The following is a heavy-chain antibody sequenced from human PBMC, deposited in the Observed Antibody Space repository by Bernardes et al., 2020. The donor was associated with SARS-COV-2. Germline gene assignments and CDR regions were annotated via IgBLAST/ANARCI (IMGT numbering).Heavy chain of an antibody. D-gene: IGHD3-22*01. CDR2: INPNSGGT. J-gene: IGHJ6*02. CDR1: GYTFTGYY. V-gene: IGHV1-2*02. Sequence: ASVKASCKASGYTFTGYYMHWVRQASGQGLEWMGWINPNSGGTNYAQKFQGRVTMTRDTSISTAYMELSRLRSDDTAVYYCAIPPTNYDRYGMDVWGQGTTVTVSS. CDR3: AIPPTNYDRYGMDV.